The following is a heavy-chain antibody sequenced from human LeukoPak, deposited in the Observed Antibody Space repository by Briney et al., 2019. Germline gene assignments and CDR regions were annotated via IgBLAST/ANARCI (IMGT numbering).Heavy chain of an antibody. V-gene: IGHV1-24*01. CDR1: GYTLTELS. CDR2: FDPEDGET. Sequence: ASVKVSCKVSGYTLTELSMHWVRQAPGKGLEWMGGFDPEDGETIYAQKFQGRVTMTTDTSTSTAYMELRSLRSDDTAVYYCARSPNIAVAGDFDYWGQGTLVTVSS. J-gene: IGHJ4*02. D-gene: IGHD6-19*01. CDR3: ARSPNIAVAGDFDY.